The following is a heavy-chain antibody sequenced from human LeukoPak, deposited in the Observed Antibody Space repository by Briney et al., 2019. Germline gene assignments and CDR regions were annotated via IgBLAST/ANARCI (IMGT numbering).Heavy chain of an antibody. J-gene: IGHJ4*02. CDR3: ASQGAYCGGDCYSHYFDY. D-gene: IGHD2-21*02. Sequence: SGTLSLTCAVYGGSFSGYYWSWIRQPPGKGLEWIGEINHSGSTNYNPSLKSRVTISVDASKNQFSLKLSSVTAADTAVYYCASQGAYCGGDCYSHYFDYWGQGTLVTVSS. CDR2: INHSGST. CDR1: GGSFSGYY. V-gene: IGHV4-34*01.